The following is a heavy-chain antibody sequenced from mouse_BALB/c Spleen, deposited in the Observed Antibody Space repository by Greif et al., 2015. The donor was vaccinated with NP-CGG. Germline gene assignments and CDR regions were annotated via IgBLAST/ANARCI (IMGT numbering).Heavy chain of an antibody. D-gene: IGHD2-2*01. Sequence: EVKLVESGPSLVKPSQTLSLTCSVTGDSITSGYWNWIRKFPGNKLEYMGYISYSGSTYYNPSLKSRISITRDTSKNQYYLQLNSVTTEDTATYYCARWGYDAHYYAMDYWGQGTSVTVSS. CDR3: ARWGYDAHYYAMDY. V-gene: IGHV3-8*02. J-gene: IGHJ4*01. CDR2: ISYSGST. CDR1: GDSITSGY.